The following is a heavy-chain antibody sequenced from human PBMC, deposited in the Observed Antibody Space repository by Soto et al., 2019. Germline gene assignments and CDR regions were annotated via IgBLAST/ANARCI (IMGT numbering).Heavy chain of an antibody. Sequence: SETLSLTCTVSGGSISSYYWNWIRQPPGKGLEWIGYMYYSGISNYNPSLKSRVSISVDTSKNQFSLKLSSVTAADTAVYYCAGLQINYYYMDVWGKGTTVTVPS. CDR1: GGSISSYY. V-gene: IGHV4-59*01. D-gene: IGHD1-1*01. J-gene: IGHJ6*03. CDR3: AGLQINYYYMDV. CDR2: MYYSGIS.